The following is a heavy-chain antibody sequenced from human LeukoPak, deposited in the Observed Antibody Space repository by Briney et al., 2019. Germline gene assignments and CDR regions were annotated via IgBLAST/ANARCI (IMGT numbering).Heavy chain of an antibody. CDR2: IDTDGSTT. V-gene: IGHV3-74*01. J-gene: IGHJ5*02. CDR3: ARDRPHNWFDP. CDR1: GFTFSDHW. Sequence: GESLRLSCVASGFTFSDHWMHWVRQAPGKGLVWVSGIDTDGSTTRYADSVKGRFTISRDNAKNTLYLQMNTLRAEDTAVYYCARDRPHNWFDPWGQGTLVTVSS.